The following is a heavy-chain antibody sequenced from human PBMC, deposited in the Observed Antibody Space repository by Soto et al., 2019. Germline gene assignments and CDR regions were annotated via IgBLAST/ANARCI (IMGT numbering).Heavy chain of an antibody. J-gene: IGHJ5*01. CDR2: INHSGST. CDR3: ARDFGGGALDS. Sequence: SETLSLTCAVYGGSFSGYYWSWIRQPPGKGLEWIGEINHSGSTNYNPSLKSRVTISVDTSKNQFSLKLSSVTAADTAVYYCARDFGGGALDSRAQGTLVTVSS. D-gene: IGHD3-3*01. V-gene: IGHV4-34*01. CDR1: GGSFSGYY.